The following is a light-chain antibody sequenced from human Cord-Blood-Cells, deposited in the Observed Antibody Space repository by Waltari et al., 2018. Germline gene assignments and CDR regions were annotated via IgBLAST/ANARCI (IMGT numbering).Light chain of an antibody. CDR2: GAS. J-gene: IGKJ4*01. Sequence: EIVMTQSPATLSVSQGERATLSCRASQSVSSNLAWYKQKPGQAPRLLIYGASTRATGIPARFSGSGSGTEFTLTISSLQSEDFAVYYCQQYNNWPPLTFGGGTKVEIK. CDR3: QQYNNWPPLT. CDR1: QSVSSN. V-gene: IGKV3-15*01.